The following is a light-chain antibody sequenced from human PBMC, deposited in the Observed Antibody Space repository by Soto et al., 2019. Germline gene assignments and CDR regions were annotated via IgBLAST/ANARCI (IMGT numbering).Light chain of an antibody. CDR2: GAS. J-gene: IGKJ5*01. V-gene: IGKV3-20*01. Sequence: EIVLTQSPGTLPLSPGERATLSCRASQRVSSSYLAWYQQKPRQAPRLLIYGASSRATGIPDSFSRSGSGTDFTLTISRLEPEDFAVYYCQQYGSSPPVTCGQGTRLEIK. CDR3: QQYGSSPPVT. CDR1: QRVSSSY.